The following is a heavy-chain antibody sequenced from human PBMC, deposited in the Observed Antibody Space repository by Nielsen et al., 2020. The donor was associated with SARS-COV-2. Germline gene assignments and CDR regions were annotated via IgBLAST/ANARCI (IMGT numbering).Heavy chain of an antibody. J-gene: IGHJ4*02. CDR2: INHSGST. CDR3: ARDGGPTVTEFFDY. V-gene: IGHV4-34*01. CDR1: GGSFSGYY. Sequence: SETLSLTCAVYGGSFSGYYWSWIRQPPGKGLEWIGEINHSGSTNYNPSLKSRVTISVDTSKNQFSLKLSSVTAADTAVYYCARDGGPTVTEFFDYWGQGTLVTVSS. D-gene: IGHD4-17*01.